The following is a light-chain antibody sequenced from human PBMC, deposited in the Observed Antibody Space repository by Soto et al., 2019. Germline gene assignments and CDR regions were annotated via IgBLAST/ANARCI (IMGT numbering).Light chain of an antibody. V-gene: IGLV2-14*01. J-gene: IGLJ1*01. CDR3: TSYTISSTYV. Sequence: SVLTQPASVSGSPGQSIAISCTGTSSDVGGYNYVSWYQQHPGKAPKLMIYDVSNRPSGVSDRFSGSKSGNTASLTISGLQAEDEADYYCTSYTISSTYVFGTGTKLTVL. CDR2: DVS. CDR1: SSDVGGYNY.